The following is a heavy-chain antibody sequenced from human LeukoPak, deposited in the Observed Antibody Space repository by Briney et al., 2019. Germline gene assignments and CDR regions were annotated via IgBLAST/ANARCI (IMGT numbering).Heavy chain of an antibody. V-gene: IGHV3-33*06. D-gene: IGHD1-26*01. CDR3: AKDESREVGATCLGH. J-gene: IGHJ4*02. Sequence: LGGSLRLSCAASGFTFRSYGMHWVRQAPGKGLEWVAVIWYDGSNKYYAGSVKGRFTISRDNSKNTLYLQMNTLRAEDTAVYYCAKDESREVGATCLGHWGQGTLVTVSS. CDR2: IWYDGSNK. CDR1: GFTFRSYG.